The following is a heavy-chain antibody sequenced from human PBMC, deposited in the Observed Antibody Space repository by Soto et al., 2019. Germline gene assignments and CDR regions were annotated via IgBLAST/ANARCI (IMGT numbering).Heavy chain of an antibody. J-gene: IGHJ6*03. Sequence: GGSLRLSCAASGFTFSSYAMHWVRQAPGKGLEYVSAISSNGGSTYYANSVKGRFTISRDNSKNTLYLQMGSLRAEDMAVYYCARIEYSSSSGGPMDVWGKGTTVTVSS. D-gene: IGHD6-6*01. CDR2: ISSNGGST. CDR1: GFTFSSYA. V-gene: IGHV3-64*01. CDR3: ARIEYSSSSGGPMDV.